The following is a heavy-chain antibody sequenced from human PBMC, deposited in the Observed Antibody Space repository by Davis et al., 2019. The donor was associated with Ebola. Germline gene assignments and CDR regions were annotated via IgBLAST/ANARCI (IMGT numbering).Heavy chain of an antibody. Sequence: PGGSLRLSCAASGFTFSSHAMSWVRQAPGKGLEWVSAISSSGGTTYYADSVKGRFTISRDNSKNTVYLQMNSLRAEDTAVYYCARVPATLLGVFDIWGQGTKVTVSS. D-gene: IGHD2-15*01. J-gene: IGHJ3*02. CDR3: ARVPATLLGVFDI. CDR1: GFTFSSHA. CDR2: ISSSGGTT. V-gene: IGHV3-23*01.